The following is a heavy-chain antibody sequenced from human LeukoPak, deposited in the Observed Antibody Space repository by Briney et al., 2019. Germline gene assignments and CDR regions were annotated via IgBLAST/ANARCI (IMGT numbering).Heavy chain of an antibody. CDR1: GFTFSSYG. D-gene: IGHD3-22*01. V-gene: IGHV3-30*02. Sequence: PGGSLRLSCAASGFTFSSYGMHWVRQAPGKGLEWVAFIRYDGSNKYYADSVKGRFTISRDNSKNTLYLQMNSLRAEDTAVYYCAKGRVRTYYYDSSGIRGDAFDIWGQGTMVTVSS. CDR2: IRYDGSNK. CDR3: AKGRVRTYYYDSSGIRGDAFDI. J-gene: IGHJ3*02.